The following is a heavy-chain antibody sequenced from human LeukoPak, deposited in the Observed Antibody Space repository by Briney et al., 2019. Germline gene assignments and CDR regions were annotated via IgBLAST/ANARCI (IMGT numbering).Heavy chain of an antibody. V-gene: IGHV1-69*04. D-gene: IGHD5-18*01. CDR2: IIPILGIA. Sequence: PWASVKASCKASGGTFSSYAISWVRQAPGQGLEWMGRIIPILGIANYAQKFQGRVTITADKSTSTAYMELSSLRSEDTAVYYCARDRGYSYGYADYWGQGTLVTVSS. CDR3: ARDRGYSYGYADY. CDR1: GGTFSSYA. J-gene: IGHJ4*02.